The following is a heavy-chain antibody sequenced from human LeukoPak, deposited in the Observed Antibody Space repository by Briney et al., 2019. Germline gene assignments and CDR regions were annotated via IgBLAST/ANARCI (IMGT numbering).Heavy chain of an antibody. Sequence: PSETLSLTCTVSGGSISSYYWSWIRQPPGKGLEWIGYIYYSGTTNYNPSLKSRVTISVDTSKNQFSLKLSSVTAADTAVYYCARAAGYYDSSGYLSYAFDIWGQGTMVTVSS. CDR1: GGSISSYY. CDR2: IYYSGTT. V-gene: IGHV4-59*12. D-gene: IGHD3-22*01. J-gene: IGHJ3*02. CDR3: ARAAGYYDSSGYLSYAFDI.